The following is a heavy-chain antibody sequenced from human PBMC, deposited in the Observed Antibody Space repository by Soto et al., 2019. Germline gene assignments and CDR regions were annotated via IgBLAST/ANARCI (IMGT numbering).Heavy chain of an antibody. D-gene: IGHD5-18*01. Sequence: QVQLVESGGGVVQPGRSLRLSCAASGFTFNNYAMHWVRQTPGKGLEWVAVISYDGSNKYYADSEKGRFTISRDNSKNALYLEMNSLTIEDTAVYYCAREEMVRYDFDYWGQGTLVNVSS. CDR3: AREEMVRYDFDY. J-gene: IGHJ4*02. CDR2: ISYDGSNK. CDR1: GFTFNNYA. V-gene: IGHV3-30-3*01.